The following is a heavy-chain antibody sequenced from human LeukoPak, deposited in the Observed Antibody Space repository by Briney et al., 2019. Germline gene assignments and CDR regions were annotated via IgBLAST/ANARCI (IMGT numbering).Heavy chain of an antibody. D-gene: IGHD3-10*01. CDR3: ARGYYGSGSYYTPDYYMDV. J-gene: IGHJ6*03. CDR1: GGSISSYY. V-gene: IGHV4-59*01. CDR2: IYYSGST. Sequence: PSETLSLTCTVSGGSISSYYWSWIRQPPGKGLEWIGYIYYSGSTNYNPSLKSRVTISVDTSKNQFSLKLSSVTAADTAIYYCARGYYGSGSYYTPDYYMDVWGKGTTVTISS.